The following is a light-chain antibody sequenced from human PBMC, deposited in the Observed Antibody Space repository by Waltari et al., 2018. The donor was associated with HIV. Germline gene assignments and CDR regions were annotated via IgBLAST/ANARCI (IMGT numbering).Light chain of an antibody. CDR3: QQSKTSLWT. CDR1: HTVGTS. V-gene: IGKV1-39*01. Sequence: DIQMTQSPSSLSASVGGRVTITCRVSHTVGTSVNWSRKKARKAPELLISSASTVQSGVPARFGVSGSGADVTLTITDLQRGDFASYVGQQSKTSLWTFGQGTRVEIK. CDR2: SAS. J-gene: IGKJ1*01.